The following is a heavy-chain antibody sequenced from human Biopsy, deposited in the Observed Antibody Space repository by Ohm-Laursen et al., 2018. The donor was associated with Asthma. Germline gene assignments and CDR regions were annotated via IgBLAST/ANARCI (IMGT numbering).Heavy chain of an antibody. Sequence: GSSVKVSCKASGYTFINYAIHWVRQAPGHSLEWMGGINAANGNTKYSQKFQGRLTISRDTSASTAYMDLSSLRSEDTAVYYCARTYFDFLTGQVHDAFAMWGQGTMVTVSS. CDR1: GYTFINYA. D-gene: IGHD3-9*01. CDR3: ARTYFDFLTGQVHDAFAM. CDR2: INAANGNT. J-gene: IGHJ3*02. V-gene: IGHV1-3*01.